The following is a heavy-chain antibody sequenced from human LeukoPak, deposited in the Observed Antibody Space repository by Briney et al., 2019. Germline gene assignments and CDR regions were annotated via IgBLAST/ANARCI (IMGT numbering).Heavy chain of an antibody. D-gene: IGHD3-22*01. J-gene: IGHJ4*02. CDR1: GFTFDDYG. CDR2: INWNGGST. V-gene: IGHV3-20*04. CDR3: ARLAYDSSGYYYYFDY. Sequence: GGSLRLSCAASGFTFDDYGMSWVRQAPGKGLEWVSGINWNGGSTGYADSVKGRFTISRDNAKNSLYLQMSSLRAEDTALYYCARLAYDSSGYYYYFDYWGQGTLVTVSS.